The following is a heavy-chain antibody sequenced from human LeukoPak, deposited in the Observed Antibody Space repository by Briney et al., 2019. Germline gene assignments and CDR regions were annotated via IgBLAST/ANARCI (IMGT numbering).Heavy chain of an antibody. J-gene: IGHJ4*02. Sequence: SETLSLTRTVSGGSTSDYYWTWIRQPPGKGLEWIGQIHYRGITNYSPSLRSRVTISLDTSGKQFSLRLTSVTAADTAMYYCASRMQLLKYFHFWGQGSLVTVSS. CDR1: GGSTSDYY. CDR3: ASRMQLLKYFHF. CDR2: IHYRGIT. V-gene: IGHV4-59*08. D-gene: IGHD2-15*01.